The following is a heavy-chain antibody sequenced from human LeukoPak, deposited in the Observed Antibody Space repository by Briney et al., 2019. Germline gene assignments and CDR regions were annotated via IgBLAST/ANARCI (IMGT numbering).Heavy chain of an antibody. J-gene: IGHJ4*02. CDR3: ARPGYSSSYLYFDY. CDR2: IYYSGST. Sequence: SETLSLTCTVSGGSISSSSYYWGWIRQPPGKGLEWIGSIYYSGSTYYNPSLKSRVTISVDTSKNQFSLKLSSVTAADTAVYYCARPGYSSSYLYFDYWGQGTLVTVSS. D-gene: IGHD6-6*01. CDR1: GGSISSSSYY. V-gene: IGHV4-39*01.